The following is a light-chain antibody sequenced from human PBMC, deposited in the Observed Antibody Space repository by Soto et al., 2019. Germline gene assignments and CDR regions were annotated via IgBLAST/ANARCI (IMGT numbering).Light chain of an antibody. J-gene: IGLJ3*02. CDR1: SSNIGAGYD. V-gene: IGLV1-40*01. Sequence: QSVLTQPPSVSGAPGQRVTISCTGSSSNIGAGYDVHWYQQLPGTAPKLLIYGNSNRPSGVPDRFSGSKSGTSAYLAITGLQAEDEADYYCQSYDSSHWVFGGGTKVTVL. CDR3: QSYDSSHWV. CDR2: GNS.